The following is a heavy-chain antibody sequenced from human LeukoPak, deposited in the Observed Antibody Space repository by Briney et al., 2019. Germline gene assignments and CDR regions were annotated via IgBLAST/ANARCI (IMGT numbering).Heavy chain of an antibody. CDR3: ARYPNKTPGSFRRVNAFDI. CDR2: IYYSGST. Sequence: SEALSLTCTVSGGSISSSSYYWGWIRQPPGKGLEWIGIIYYSGSTYYNPSLRSRVTISVDTSKNQFSLKLSSVTAADTAVYYCARYPNKTPGSFRRVNAFDIWGQGTMVTVSS. CDR1: GGSISSSSYY. V-gene: IGHV4-39*01. D-gene: IGHD1-26*01. J-gene: IGHJ3*02.